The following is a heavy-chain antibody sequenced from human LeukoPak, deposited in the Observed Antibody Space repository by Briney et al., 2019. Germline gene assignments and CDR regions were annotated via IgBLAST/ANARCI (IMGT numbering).Heavy chain of an antibody. Sequence: GGSLRLSCAASGFTFSSYSMNWVRQAPGKGLEWVSSISSSSSYIYYADSVKGRFTISRDNAKNSLYLQMNSLRAEDTAVYYCARDSVGDGYNYYFDYWGQGTLVTVSS. V-gene: IGHV3-21*01. CDR3: ARDSVGDGYNYYFDY. D-gene: IGHD5-24*01. J-gene: IGHJ4*02. CDR1: GFTFSSYS. CDR2: ISSSSSYI.